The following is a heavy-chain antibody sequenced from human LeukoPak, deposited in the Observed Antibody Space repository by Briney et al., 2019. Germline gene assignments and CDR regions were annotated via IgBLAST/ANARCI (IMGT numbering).Heavy chain of an antibody. CDR3: ARVSDGYNFNLNPLFDY. J-gene: IGHJ4*02. CDR2: IYYSGST. D-gene: IGHD5-24*01. V-gene: IGHV4-59*01. CDR1: GGSISNYY. Sequence: SETLSLTCTVSGGSISNYYWSWIRQPPGKGLEWIGYIYYSGSTNYNPSLKSRVTISVDTSKNQFSLKLSSVTAADTAVYYCARVSDGYNFNLNPLFDYWGQGTLVTVSS.